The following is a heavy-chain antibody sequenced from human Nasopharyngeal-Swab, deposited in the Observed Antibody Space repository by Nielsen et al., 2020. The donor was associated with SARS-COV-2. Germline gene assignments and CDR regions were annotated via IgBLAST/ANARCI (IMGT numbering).Heavy chain of an antibody. CDR2: ISYDGSNK. Sequence: GESLKISCAASGFTFSSYGMHWVRQAPGKGLEWVAVISYDGSNKYYADSVKGRFTISRDNAKNSLYLQMNSLRAEDTAVYYCARDLIVVVPAAMDVHWFDPWGQGTLATVSS. D-gene: IGHD2-2*01. V-gene: IGHV3-30*03. CDR3: ARDLIVVVPAAMDVHWFDP. J-gene: IGHJ5*02. CDR1: GFTFSSYG.